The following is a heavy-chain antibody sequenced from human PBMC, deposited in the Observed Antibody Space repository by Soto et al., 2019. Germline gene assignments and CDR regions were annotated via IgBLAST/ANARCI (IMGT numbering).Heavy chain of an antibody. CDR3: ARGRKHTQYSSYSYMDV. Sequence: SETLSLTCTVSGVSISGYYWSWIRQPPGKRLEWIGCIYYTGSTNYNPSLRSRVTISIDTSKNQFSLQLSSVTAADTAVYYCARGRKHTQYSSYSYMDVWGKGTTVTVSS. D-gene: IGHD2-21*01. V-gene: IGHV4-59*12. CDR1: GVSISGYY. CDR2: IYYTGST. J-gene: IGHJ6*03.